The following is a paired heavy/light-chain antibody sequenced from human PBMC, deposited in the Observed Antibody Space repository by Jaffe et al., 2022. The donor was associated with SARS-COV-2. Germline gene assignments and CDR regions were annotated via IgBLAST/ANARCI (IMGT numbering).Light chain of an antibody. Sequence: QSVLTQPPSVSGAPGQGVTISCTGSNSNIGAGYDVNWYLQLPGAAPKLILYGNHNWPSGVPDRFSGSRSGTSALLVISGLQAEDEADYYCQSYDGSLGGSRVFGTGTRVTVL. V-gene: IGLV1-40*01. CDR2: GNH. J-gene: IGLJ1*01. CDR3: QSYDGSLGGSRV. CDR1: NSNIGAGYD.
Heavy chain of an antibody. J-gene: IGHJ6*03. CDR1: GGSFTEFY. CDR3: ASLRHYDILTGRIPYSHYYYMDV. CDR2: INHSGNT. D-gene: IGHD3-9*01. V-gene: IGHV4-34*01. Sequence: QVQLQQWGAGLLKPSQTLSLTCAVSGGSFTEFYWGWIRQSPGGGLEWIGEINHSGNTKYNPSLKSRVTLSVDESKRQISLKMNFLTAADTAVYYCASLRHYDILTGRIPYSHYYYMDVWGKGTTVTVS.